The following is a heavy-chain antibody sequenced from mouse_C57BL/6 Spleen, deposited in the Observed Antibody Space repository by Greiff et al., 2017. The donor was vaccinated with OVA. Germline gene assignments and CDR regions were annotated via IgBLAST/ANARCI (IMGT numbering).Heavy chain of an antibody. CDR2: IDPENGDT. D-gene: IGHD1-1*01. CDR1: GFNIKDDY. J-gene: IGHJ1*03. CDR3: TRFITTVVGYFDV. Sequence: EVQLQQSGAELVRPGASVKLSCTASGFNIKDDYMHWVKQRPEQGLEWIGWIDPENGDTEYASKFQGKATITADTSSNTAYLQLSSLTSEDTAVYYCTRFITTVVGYFDVWGTGTTVTVSS. V-gene: IGHV14-4*01.